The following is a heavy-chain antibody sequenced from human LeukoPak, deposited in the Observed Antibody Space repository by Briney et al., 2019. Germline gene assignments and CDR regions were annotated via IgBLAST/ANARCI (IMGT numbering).Heavy chain of an antibody. CDR1: GGSISSGSYY. Sequence: PSQTLSLTCTVSGGSISSGSYYWSWIRQLAGKGLEWIGRIYTSGSTNYNPSLKSRVTISVDTSKNQFSLKLSSVTAADTAVYYCAREDYGDYWTYFDYWGQGTLVTVSS. CDR3: AREDYGDYWTYFDY. J-gene: IGHJ4*02. V-gene: IGHV4-61*02. D-gene: IGHD4-17*01. CDR2: IYTSGST.